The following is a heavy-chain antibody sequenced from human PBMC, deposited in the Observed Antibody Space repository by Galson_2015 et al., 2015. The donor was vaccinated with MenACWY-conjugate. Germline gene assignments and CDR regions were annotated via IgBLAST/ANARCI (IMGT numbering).Heavy chain of an antibody. CDR1: GFTFRTYW. J-gene: IGHJ4*02. V-gene: IGHV3-74*01. D-gene: IGHD6-13*01. CDR3: ARDSRVGAPGTELDY. CDR2: ISTDGSST. Sequence: SLRLSCAGSGFTFRTYWMHWVRHAPGKGLVWVSRISTDGSSTSYADSVKGRFTISRDNAKNTLYLQMSSLRAEDTAVYYCARDSRVGAPGTELDYWGQGTLVTVSS.